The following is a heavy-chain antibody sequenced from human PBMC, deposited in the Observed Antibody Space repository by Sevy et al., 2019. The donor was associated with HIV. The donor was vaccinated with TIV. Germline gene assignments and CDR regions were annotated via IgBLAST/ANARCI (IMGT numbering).Heavy chain of an antibody. Sequence: GGYLRLSCAASGFTFSSYGMHWVRQAPGRGLEWVAVIWYDGINKYYADSVKGRFTISRDNSKNTLYLQMNSLRAEDTAVYYCARDNLPPVMVTMVRGALSYYFDYWGQGTLVTVSS. CDR3: ARDNLPPVMVTMVRGALSYYFDY. CDR1: GFTFSSYG. V-gene: IGHV3-33*01. CDR2: IWYDGINK. J-gene: IGHJ4*02. D-gene: IGHD3-10*01.